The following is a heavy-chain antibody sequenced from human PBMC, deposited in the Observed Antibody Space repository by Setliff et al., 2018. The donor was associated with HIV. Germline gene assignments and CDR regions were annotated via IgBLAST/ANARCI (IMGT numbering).Heavy chain of an antibody. Sequence: SETLSLTCIVSGASISSNTWNWIRQAPGKGLQWIGFIYNSVTTNYNPSLKSRVTISLDTSKNQFSLKLTPVKGRFTISRDNSKSTLYLQMNSLRAEDTAVYYCAKAARDYYDSSGYYIGIDYWGRGTLVTVSS. D-gene: IGHD3-22*01. V-gene: IGHV4-59*01. CDR3: SKSTLYLQMNSLRAEDTAVYYCAKAARDYYDSSGYYIGIDY. J-gene: IGHJ4*02. CDR1: GASISSNT. CDR2: IYNSVTT.